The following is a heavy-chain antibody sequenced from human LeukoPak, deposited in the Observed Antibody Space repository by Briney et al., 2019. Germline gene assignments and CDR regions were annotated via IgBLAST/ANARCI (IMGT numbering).Heavy chain of an antibody. CDR1: GFTFGDYA. CDR2: IRSKAYGGTT. Sequence: PGGSLRLSCTASGFTFGDYAMSWFRQAPGKGLEWVGFIRSKAYGGTTEYAASVKGRFTISRDDSKSIAYLQMNSLKTEDTAVYYCTTDLDNWNYILVYWGQGTLVTVSS. CDR3: TTDLDNWNYILVY. V-gene: IGHV3-49*03. J-gene: IGHJ4*02. D-gene: IGHD1-7*01.